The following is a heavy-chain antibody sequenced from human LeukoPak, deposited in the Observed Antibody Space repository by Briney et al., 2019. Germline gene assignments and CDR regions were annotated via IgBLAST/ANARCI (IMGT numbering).Heavy chain of an antibody. CDR3: ARSSGYYGPDDAFDI. D-gene: IGHD3-22*01. V-gene: IGHV5-51*01. J-gene: IGHJ3*02. CDR2: IYPGDSDT. CDR1: GYSFTSYW. Sequence: GESLQISCQGSGYSFTSYWIGWVRQMPGKGLEWMGVIYPGDSDTRYSPSFQGQVTISADKSISTAYLQWSSLKASDTAMYYCARSSGYYGPDDAFDIWGQGTMVTVSS.